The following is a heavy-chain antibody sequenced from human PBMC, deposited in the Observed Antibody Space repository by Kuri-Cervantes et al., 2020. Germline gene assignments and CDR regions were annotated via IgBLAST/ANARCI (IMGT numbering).Heavy chain of an antibody. J-gene: IGHJ5*02. D-gene: IGHD2-21*02. CDR1: GGSFSGYY. CDR3: ARAPFMTNWFDP. Sequence: GSLRLSCAVYGGSFSGYYWSWIRQPPGKGLEWIGDINHSGSTNYNPSLKSRFTISVDTSKNQFSLKLSSVTAAVTAVYYCARAPFMTNWFDPWGQGTLVTVSS. CDR2: INHSGST. V-gene: IGHV4-34*01.